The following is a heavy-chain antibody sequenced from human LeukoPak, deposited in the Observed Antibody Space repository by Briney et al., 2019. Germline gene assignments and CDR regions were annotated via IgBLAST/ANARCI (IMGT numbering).Heavy chain of an antibody. D-gene: IGHD3-3*01. CDR2: ISRSGTII. CDR3: ARERDDYYFDY. Sequence: PGGSLRLSCAASGFTFSGYEVNWVRQAPGKGLEWVSYISRSGTIISYADSVRGRLTISRDNAKNSLYLQMNSLRAEDTAVYYCARERDDYYFDYWGQGTLVTVSS. CDR1: GFTFSGYE. V-gene: IGHV3-48*03. J-gene: IGHJ4*02.